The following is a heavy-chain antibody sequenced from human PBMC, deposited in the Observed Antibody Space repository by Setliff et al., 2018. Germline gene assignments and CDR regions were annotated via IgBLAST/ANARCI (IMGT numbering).Heavy chain of an antibody. V-gene: IGHV4-31*03. Sequence: TLSLTCTVSGGSISSGGYYWSWIRQHPGKGLEWIGYIYYSGSTYYNPSLKSRVTISVDTSKNQFSLKLSSVTAADTAVYYCARVYADTVDAFAIWGQGTMVTVSS. CDR1: GGSISSGGYY. J-gene: IGHJ3*02. CDR3: ARVYADTVDAFAI. D-gene: IGHD5-18*01. CDR2: IYYSGST.